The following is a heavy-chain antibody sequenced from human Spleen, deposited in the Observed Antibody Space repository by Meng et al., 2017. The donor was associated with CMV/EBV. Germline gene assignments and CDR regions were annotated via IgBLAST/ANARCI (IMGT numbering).Heavy chain of an antibody. J-gene: IGHJ6*02. V-gene: IGHV3-23*01. D-gene: IGHD6-6*01. CDR1: A. CDR2: ISGSGGST. CDR3: AMQYRSSTAARFSYYYYYGMDV. Sequence: AMSWVRQAPGKGLEWVSAISGSGGSTYYADSVKGRFTISRDNSKNTLYLQMNSLRAEDTAVYYCAMQYRSSTAARFSYYYYYGMDVWGQGTMVTVSS.